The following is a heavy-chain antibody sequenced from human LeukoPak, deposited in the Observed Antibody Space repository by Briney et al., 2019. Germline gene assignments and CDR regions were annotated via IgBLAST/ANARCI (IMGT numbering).Heavy chain of an antibody. J-gene: IGHJ4*02. V-gene: IGHV4-4*02. CDR3: ASQGGLRNDF. CDR1: GGSITSRDC. Sequence: PSETLSLTCGVSGGSITSRDCWSWVRQPPGKGLEWIGEICLDGRIHYTPSLKSRISISIDRSKDQFSLNLISVAAADTAIYFCASQGGLRNDFWGQGTLVTVSS. D-gene: IGHD2-15*01. CDR2: ICLDGRI.